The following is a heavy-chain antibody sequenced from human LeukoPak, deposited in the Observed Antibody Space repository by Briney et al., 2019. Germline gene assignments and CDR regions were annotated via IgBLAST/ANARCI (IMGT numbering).Heavy chain of an antibody. Sequence: PSETLSPTCTVSGGSINSGSFYWNWIRQSAGKGLEWIGHIYTSGTTNYNPSLKSRVTISLDTSKSQFSLKLNSVTAADTAVYYCARCTSTSCYNFDYWGQGALVTVSS. CDR1: GGSINSGSFY. J-gene: IGHJ4*02. CDR3: ARCTSTSCYNFDY. V-gene: IGHV4-61*09. CDR2: IYTSGTT. D-gene: IGHD2-2*02.